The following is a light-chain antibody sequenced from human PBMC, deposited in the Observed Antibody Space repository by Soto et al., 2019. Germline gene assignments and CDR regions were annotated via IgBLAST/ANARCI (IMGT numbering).Light chain of an antibody. J-gene: IGKJ3*01. CDR3: QQRSTWPT. Sequence: ESVLTQSPATLSLSPGERATLSCRASPSVSNSLAWYQHKPGQAPRLLIYDASNRATGVPTRFSGSGSGTDFTLTISSLEPEDFAVYYCQQRSTWPTFGPGTKLDIK. CDR1: PSVSNS. V-gene: IGKV3-11*01. CDR2: DAS.